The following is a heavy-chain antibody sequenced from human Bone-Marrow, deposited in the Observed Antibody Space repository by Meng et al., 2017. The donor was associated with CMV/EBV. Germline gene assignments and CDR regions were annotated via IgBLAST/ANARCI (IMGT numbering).Heavy chain of an antibody. CDR3: ARGRAVAWVRIVGAMSY. Sequence: ASVKVSCKASGYTFTSYDINWVRQATGQGLEWMGWMNPNSGNTGYAQKFQGRVTMTRDTSISTAYMELSSLRSEDTAVYYCARGRAVAWVRIVGAMSYRGQGKRVNGAS. V-gene: IGHV1-8*01. D-gene: IGHD1-26*01. J-gene: IGHJ4*02. CDR2: MNPNSGNT. CDR1: GYTFTSYD.